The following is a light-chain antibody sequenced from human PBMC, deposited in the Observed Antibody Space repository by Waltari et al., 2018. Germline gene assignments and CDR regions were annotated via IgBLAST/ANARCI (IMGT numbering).Light chain of an antibody. CDR2: AAS. CDR3: QQSYSSPST. Sequence: DILMTQSPSSLSASVGDRVTITCRSSQRISSYLNWYQQKPGKAPTLLIYAASSLQSGVPSRLSGSGSGTDFTLTISSLQPEDFATYYCQQSYSSPSTFGPGTKVDIK. V-gene: IGKV1-39*01. CDR1: QRISSY. J-gene: IGKJ3*01.